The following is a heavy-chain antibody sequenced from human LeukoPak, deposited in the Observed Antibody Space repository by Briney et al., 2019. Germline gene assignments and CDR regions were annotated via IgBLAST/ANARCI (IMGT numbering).Heavy chain of an antibody. J-gene: IGHJ4*02. CDR3: ARGTYLDY. Sequence: GSLRLSCAASGFTFSSYWMHWVRQAPGKGLVWVSRIYSDGRTTTYADSVKGRFTISRDNAKNTLYLQMNSLRAEDTAVYYCARGTYLDYWGQGTLVTVSS. CDR2: IYSDGRTT. D-gene: IGHD3/OR15-3a*01. V-gene: IGHV3-74*01. CDR1: GFTFSSYW.